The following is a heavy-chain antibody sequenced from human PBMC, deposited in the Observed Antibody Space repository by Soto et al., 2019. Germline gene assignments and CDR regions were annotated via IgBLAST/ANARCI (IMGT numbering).Heavy chain of an antibody. D-gene: IGHD3-22*01. Sequence: EVHLLESGGGLVQPGESLRLSCVASGFSFSSYGMSWVRQAPGKGLEWASIISGSGDAKYYADSVKGRFTISRDNSKNTMYLQMDSLRAEDTAVYYCAKDFDSDETSHGPKDYWGQGTLVTVSS. CDR1: GFSFSSYG. CDR2: ISGSGDAK. CDR3: AKDFDSDETSHGPKDY. V-gene: IGHV3-23*01. J-gene: IGHJ4*02.